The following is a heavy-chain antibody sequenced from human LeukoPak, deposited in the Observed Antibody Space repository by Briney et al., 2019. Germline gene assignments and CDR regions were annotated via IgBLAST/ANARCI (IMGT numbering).Heavy chain of an antibody. Sequence: ASVKVSCKASGYSFTAYYIHWVRQAPGQGPEWMGWINIDSGGTNYAQKFQGRVTMTRDTSISTAYMELSSLRSEDTAVYYCARFNLDAFDIWGQGTMVTVSS. CDR1: GYSFTAYY. CDR3: ARFNLDAFDI. CDR2: INIDSGGT. J-gene: IGHJ3*02. V-gene: IGHV1-2*02.